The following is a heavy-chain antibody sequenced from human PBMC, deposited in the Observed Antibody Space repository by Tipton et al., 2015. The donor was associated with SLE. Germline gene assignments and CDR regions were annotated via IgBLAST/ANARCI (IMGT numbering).Heavy chain of an antibody. J-gene: IGHJ6*02. Sequence: TLSLTCTVSGGSISSSSYYWGWIRQPPGKGLEWIGSIYYSGSTYYNPSLKSRVTISVDTSKNQFSLKLGSVTAADTAVYYCARDGAVAPFYYYGLDVWGQGTTVTVSS. D-gene: IGHD6-19*01. CDR1: GGSISSSSYY. CDR2: IYYSGST. V-gene: IGHV4-39*07. CDR3: ARDGAVAPFYYYGLDV.